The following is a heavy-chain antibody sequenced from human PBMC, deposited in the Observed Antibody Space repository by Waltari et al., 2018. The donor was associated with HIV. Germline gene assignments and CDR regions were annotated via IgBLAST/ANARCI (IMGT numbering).Heavy chain of an antibody. V-gene: IGHV4-59*01. CDR2: IYYSVSP. CDR3: ARANYDSSGYYYLNYFDY. Sequence: QVQLQESGQGLVKLSEPLSLTCSVSGGSTSSYYWSWIRQPPGKGLEWIGYIYYSVSPNSHPSLKSRVTISVDTSKNQFSLKLSSVTAADTAVYYCARANYDSSGYYYLNYFDYWGQGTLVTVSS. D-gene: IGHD3-22*01. J-gene: IGHJ4*02. CDR1: GGSTSSYY.